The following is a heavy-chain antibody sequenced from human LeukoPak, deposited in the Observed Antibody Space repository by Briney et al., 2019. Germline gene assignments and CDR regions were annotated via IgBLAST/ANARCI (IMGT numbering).Heavy chain of an antibody. V-gene: IGHV3-48*01. Sequence: GGSLRLSCAASGFTFSGYGMTWVRQAPGKGLEWLSYISSSSSTIYYADSVKGRFTISRDNAKNSLYLQMNSLRAEDTAVYYCARTVVVTAMSLYYFDYWGQGTLVTVSS. CDR2: ISSSSSTI. CDR3: ARTVVVTAMSLYYFDY. J-gene: IGHJ4*02. CDR1: GFTFSGYG. D-gene: IGHD2-21*02.